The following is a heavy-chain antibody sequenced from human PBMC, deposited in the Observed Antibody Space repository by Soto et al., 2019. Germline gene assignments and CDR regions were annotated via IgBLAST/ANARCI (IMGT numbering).Heavy chain of an antibody. CDR2: IYYRGNT. J-gene: IGHJ4*02. CDR3: ARLEGLATISYYFDY. Sequence: QLQLQESGPGLVKPSETLSLTCSVSGDSINSDNYYWGWIRQPPGKGLEWIGSIYYRGNTYYNPSLKPPVTLSLDKSKSQFSLKLNSVTAADSAVYFCARLEGLATISYYFDYRGQGTLVTVSS. CDR1: GDSINSDNYY. D-gene: IGHD3-9*01. V-gene: IGHV4-39*01.